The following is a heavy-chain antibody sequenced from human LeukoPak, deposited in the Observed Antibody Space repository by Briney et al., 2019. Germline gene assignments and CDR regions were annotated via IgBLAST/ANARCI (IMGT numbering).Heavy chain of an antibody. CDR1: GYSISSGYY. CDR2: IYHSGST. Sequence: SETLSLTCAVSGYSISSGYYWGWIRQPPGKGLEWIGSIYHSGSTYYNPSLKSRVTISVDTSKNQFSLKLSSVTAADTAVYYCAREVGYSYGSDFWGKGTLVTVSS. V-gene: IGHV4-38-2*02. CDR3: AREVGYSYGSDF. J-gene: IGHJ4*02. D-gene: IGHD5-18*01.